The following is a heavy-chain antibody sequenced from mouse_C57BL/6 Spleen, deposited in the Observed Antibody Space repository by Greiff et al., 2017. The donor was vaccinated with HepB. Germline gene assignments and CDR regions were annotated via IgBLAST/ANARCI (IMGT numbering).Heavy chain of an antibody. CDR3: ARPGYYGNSAWFAY. V-gene: IGHV1-72*01. D-gene: IGHD2-1*01. Sequence: QVHVKQPGAELVKPGASVKLSCKASGYTFTSYWMHWVKQRPGRGLEWIGRIDPNSGGTKYNEKFKSKATLTVDKPSSTAYMQLSSLTSEDSAVYYCARPGYYGNSAWFAYCGQGTLVTVSA. J-gene: IGHJ3*01. CDR2: IDPNSGGT. CDR1: GYTFTSYW.